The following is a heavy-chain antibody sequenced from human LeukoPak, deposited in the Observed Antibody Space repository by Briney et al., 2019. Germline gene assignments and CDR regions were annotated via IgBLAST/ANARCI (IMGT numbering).Heavy chain of an antibody. CDR1: GFTFSSYA. CDR2: ISGSGGST. J-gene: IGHJ3*02. D-gene: IGHD3-9*01. V-gene: IGHV3-23*01. Sequence: GGSLRLSCAASGFTFSSYAMSWVRHAPGQGLEWVSAISGSGGSTYYADSVKGRFTISRDNSKNTLYLQMNSLRAEDTAVYYCAKGFHDILTGYSASAFDIWGQGTMVTVSS. CDR3: AKGFHDILTGYSASAFDI.